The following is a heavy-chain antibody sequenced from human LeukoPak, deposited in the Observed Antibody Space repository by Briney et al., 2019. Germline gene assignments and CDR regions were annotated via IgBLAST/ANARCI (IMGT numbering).Heavy chain of an antibody. V-gene: IGHV3-7*01. CDR3: ARGGTTVTPKNFDY. J-gene: IGHJ4*02. CDR1: GFTFSSYW. Sequence: PGGSLRLSCAASGFTFSSYWMSWVRQAPVKGLEWVASIKQDGGQKYYVDSVKGRFTISRDNANNSLYLQMDSLRVEDTAVYYCARGGTTVTPKNFDYWGQGTLVTVSS. CDR2: IKQDGGQK. D-gene: IGHD4-17*01.